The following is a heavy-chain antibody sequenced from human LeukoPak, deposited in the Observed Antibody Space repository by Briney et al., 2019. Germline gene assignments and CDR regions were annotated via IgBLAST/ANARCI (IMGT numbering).Heavy chain of an antibody. J-gene: IGHJ4*02. V-gene: IGHV4-39*01. D-gene: IGHD3/OR15-3a*01. Sequence: SETLSLTCTVSGGSISSSSYYWGWIRQPPGKGLEWIGSIYYSGNTYYNASLKSQVSISIDTSKNQFSLRLTSVTAADTAVYYCARQTGSGLFILPGGQGTLVTVSS. CDR2: IYYSGNT. CDR3: ARQTGSGLFILP. CDR1: GGSISSSSYY.